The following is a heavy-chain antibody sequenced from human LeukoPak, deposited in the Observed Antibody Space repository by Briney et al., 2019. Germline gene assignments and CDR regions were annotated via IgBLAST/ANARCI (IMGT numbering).Heavy chain of an antibody. CDR2: IKQDGSDK. D-gene: IGHD3-22*01. Sequence: GGSLRLSCAASGFTFSSYWMSWVRPAPGKGLEWVANIKQDGSDKYYVDSVKGRFTISRDNAKNSLYLQMNSLRAEDTAVYYCARVAYDSSGYNWFDPWGQGTLVTVSS. CDR1: GFTFSSYW. J-gene: IGHJ5*02. CDR3: ARVAYDSSGYNWFDP. V-gene: IGHV3-7*01.